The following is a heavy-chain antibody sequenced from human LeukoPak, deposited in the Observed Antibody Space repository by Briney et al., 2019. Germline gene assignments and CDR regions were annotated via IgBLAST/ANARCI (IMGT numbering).Heavy chain of an antibody. CDR2: ISGRGDST. J-gene: IGHJ4*02. CDR1: GFTFSRYA. V-gene: IGHV3-23*01. Sequence: GGSLRLSCAASGFTFSRYAMNWVRQAPGKGLEWVSAISGRGDSTFYAESVKGRFTISRDNSKNTLYLQMNTLRAEDTAVYYCAKGDTGIIRRYYFDYWGQGTLVTVSS. CDR3: AKGDTGIIRRYYFDY. D-gene: IGHD5-18*01.